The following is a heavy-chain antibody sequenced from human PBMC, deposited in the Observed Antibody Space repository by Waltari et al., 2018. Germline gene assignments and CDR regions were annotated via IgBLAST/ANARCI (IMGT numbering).Heavy chain of an antibody. Sequence: EVQLVQSGAEVKKPEESLRISCEGSGYSFTSHWISWVRQMPGKGRGWGGRIDPSDSFRNYGPAFEGHVTISVVQSLRTAYLQWDSLKASDTAIYYCVRHRSTYPLEIDYWGQGTLVTVSS. J-gene: IGHJ4*02. CDR2: IDPSDSFR. D-gene: IGHD2-15*01. V-gene: IGHV5-10-1*01. CDR3: VRHRSTYPLEIDY. CDR1: GYSFTSHW.